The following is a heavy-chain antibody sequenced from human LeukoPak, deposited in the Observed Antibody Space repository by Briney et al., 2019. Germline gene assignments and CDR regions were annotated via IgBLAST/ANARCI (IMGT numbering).Heavy chain of an antibody. CDR1: GGSFSGYY. D-gene: IGHD6-19*01. Sequence: SETLSLTCAVYGGSFSGYYWSWIRQPPGKGLEWIGEINHSGSTNYNPSLKSRVTISVDTSKNQFSLKLSSVTAADTAVYYCARGDSSGWSGYWGQGTLVTVSS. J-gene: IGHJ4*02. CDR3: ARGDSSGWSGY. CDR2: INHSGST. V-gene: IGHV4-34*01.